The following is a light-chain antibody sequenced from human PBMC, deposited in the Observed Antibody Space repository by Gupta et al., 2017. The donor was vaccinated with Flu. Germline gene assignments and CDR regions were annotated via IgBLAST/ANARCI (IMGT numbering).Light chain of an antibody. CDR1: SSDIANYNR. CDR2: EVR. V-gene: IGLV2-18*02. J-gene: IGLJ1*01. Sequence: QPALPPPPSVSGAHGQSVTISCTGTSSDIANYNRFTWYQQSPGTPPKLMIYEVRTRPAGVPDRFGWSKSSNTASLTISGRQAEDEADFYCSSDTTSSTYVFGTGTKVTVL. CDR3: SSDTTSSTYV.